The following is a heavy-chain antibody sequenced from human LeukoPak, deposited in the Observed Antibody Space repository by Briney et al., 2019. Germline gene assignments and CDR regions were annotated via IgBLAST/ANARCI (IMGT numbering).Heavy chain of an antibody. V-gene: IGHV1-18*01. Sequence: ASVKVSCKASGYTFTSYGISWVRQAPGQGLEWMGWISAYNGNTNYAQKLQGRVTMTTDTSTSTAYMELRSLRSDDTAVYYCARVGSNDFWSGYYPTNYFDYWGQGTLVTVSS. CDR2: ISAYNGNT. CDR1: GYTFTSYG. CDR3: ARVGSNDFWSGYYPTNYFDY. J-gene: IGHJ4*02. D-gene: IGHD3-3*01.